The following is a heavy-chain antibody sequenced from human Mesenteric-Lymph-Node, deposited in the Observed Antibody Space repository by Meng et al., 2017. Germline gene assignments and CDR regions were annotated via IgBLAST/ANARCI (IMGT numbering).Heavy chain of an antibody. CDR3: ARTSHDLGSSWSPYYYYGMDV. Sequence: ASVKVSCKASEYTFNAYYLHWVRQAPGQSLEWMGWINPKSGDTYAEKFQGRVTLTRDTSITTAYMELSTLTSDDTAVYYCARTSHDLGSSWSPYYYYGMDVWGQGTTVTVSS. J-gene: IGHJ6*02. D-gene: IGHD6-13*01. CDR2: INPKSGDT. CDR1: EYTFNAYY. V-gene: IGHV1-2*02.